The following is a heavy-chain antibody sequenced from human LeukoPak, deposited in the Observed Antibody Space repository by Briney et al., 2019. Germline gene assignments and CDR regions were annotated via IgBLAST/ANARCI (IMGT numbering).Heavy chain of an antibody. CDR3: ASESQDGSFDY. CDR2: IYPGDSDT. CDR1: GYSFSSYW. Sequence: GASLKISCNGSGYSFSSYWIGWVRQMPGKGLEWMGIIYPGDSDTRYSPSFQGQVTISADKSISTAYLQWNSLKASDTAMYYCASESQDGSFDYWGQGTLVTVSS. V-gene: IGHV5-51*01. J-gene: IGHJ4*02.